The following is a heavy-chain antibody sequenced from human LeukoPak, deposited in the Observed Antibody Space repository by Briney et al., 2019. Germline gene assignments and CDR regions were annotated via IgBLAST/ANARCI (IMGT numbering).Heavy chain of an antibody. D-gene: IGHD3-10*01. CDR2: GST. J-gene: IGHJ5*02. V-gene: IGHV4-39*01. CDR1: GGSISSSSYY. Sequence: SETLSLTCTVSGGSISSSSYYWGWIRQPPGKGLEWIGSGSTYYNPSLKSRVTISVDTSRNQFSLKLSSVTAADTAVYYCARTGGYMVWGVQNWFDPWGQRTLVTVSS. CDR3: ARTGGYMVWGVQNWFDP.